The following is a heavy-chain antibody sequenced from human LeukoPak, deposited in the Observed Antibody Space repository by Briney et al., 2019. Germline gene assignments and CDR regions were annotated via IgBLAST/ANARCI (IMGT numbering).Heavy chain of an antibody. CDR2: IYASGST. CDR3: ARVTRGMDV. CDR1: GGSISSGSYY. V-gene: IGHV4-61*02. J-gene: IGHJ6*02. Sequence: PSETLSLTCTVSGGSISSGSYYWSWIRQPAGKGLEWIGRIYASGSTNYNPSLKSRVTISLDTSKNQFSLKLSSVTAADTAMYYCARVTRGMDVWGQGTTVTVSS.